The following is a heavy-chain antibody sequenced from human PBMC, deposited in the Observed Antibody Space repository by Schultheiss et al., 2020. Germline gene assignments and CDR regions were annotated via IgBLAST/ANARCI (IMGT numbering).Heavy chain of an antibody. D-gene: IGHD1-14*01. V-gene: IGHV2-70*11. CDR1: GFSLSTSGMC. J-gene: IGHJ6*02. CDR3: ARIDRGYFYGMDV. CDR2: IDWDDDK. Sequence: LSLTCTFSGFSLSTSGMCVSWIRQPPGKALEWLARIDWDDDKYYSTSLKTRLTISKDTSKNQVVLTMTNMDPVDTATYYCARIDRGYFYGMDVWGQGTTVTVSS.